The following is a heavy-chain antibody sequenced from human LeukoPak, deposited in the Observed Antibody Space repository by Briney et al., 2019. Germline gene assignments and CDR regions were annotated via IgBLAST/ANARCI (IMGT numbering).Heavy chain of an antibody. D-gene: IGHD5-18*01. CDR2: IYYSGST. Sequence: PSQTLSLTCTVSGGSISSGGYYWSWIRQHPGKGLEWIGYIYYSGSTYYNPSLKSRVTISVDTSKNQFSLKLSSVTAADTAVYYCARADTAMEYFDYWGQGTLVTVSS. J-gene: IGHJ4*02. V-gene: IGHV4-31*03. CDR1: GGSISSGGYY. CDR3: ARADTAMEYFDY.